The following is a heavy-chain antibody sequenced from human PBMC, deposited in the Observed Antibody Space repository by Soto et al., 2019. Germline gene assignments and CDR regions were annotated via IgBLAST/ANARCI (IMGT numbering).Heavy chain of an antibody. V-gene: IGHV1-69*01. CDR1: GGTFSSYA. CDR2: IIPIFGTA. CDR3: ARGRQQLGLSYYSGMDV. Sequence: QVQLVQSGAEVKKPGSSVKVSCKASGGTFSSYAISWVRQAPGQGLEWMGGIIPIFGTANYAQKFQGRVTITADESTSTAYMELSSLRSEDTAVYYCARGRQQLGLSYYSGMDVWGQGTTVTVSS. D-gene: IGHD6-13*01. J-gene: IGHJ6*02.